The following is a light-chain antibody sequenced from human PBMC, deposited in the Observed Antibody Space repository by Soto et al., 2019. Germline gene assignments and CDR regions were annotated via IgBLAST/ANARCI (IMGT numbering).Light chain of an antibody. CDR3: DSYTSSLAYV. CDR2: EVS. J-gene: IGLJ1*01. CDR1: SSDVGGYNY. V-gene: IGLV2-14*01. Sequence: QSALTQPASVSGSPGQSITISCTGTSSDVGGYNYVSWYQQQSGKAPKLIIHEVSNRPSGVSNRFSGSKSGNTASLTISGLQAEDEADYYFDSYTSSLAYVFGIGTKV.